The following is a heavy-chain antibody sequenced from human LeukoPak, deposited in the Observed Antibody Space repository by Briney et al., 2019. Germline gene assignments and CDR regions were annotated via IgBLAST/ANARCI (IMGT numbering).Heavy chain of an antibody. J-gene: IGHJ4*02. V-gene: IGHV3-30*03. CDR3: HYDSSGYSSPLFDY. CDR1: GFTFSSYS. CDR2: ISYDGSNK. Sequence: PGGSLRLSCAASGFTFSSYSMNWVRQAPGKGLEWVAVISYDGSNKYYADSVKGRFTISRDNSKNTLYLQMNSLRAEDTAVYYCHYDSSGYSSPLFDYWGQGTLVTVSS. D-gene: IGHD3-22*01.